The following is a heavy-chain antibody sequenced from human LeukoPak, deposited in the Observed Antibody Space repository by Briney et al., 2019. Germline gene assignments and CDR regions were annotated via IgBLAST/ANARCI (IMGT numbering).Heavy chain of an antibody. CDR3: ARGVVVAARWFDP. D-gene: IGHD2-15*01. Sequence: SETLSLTCTVSGGSISSSSYYWGWIRQPPGKGLEWIGSIYYSGSTYYNPSLKSRVTISVDTSKNQFSLKLSSVTAADTAVYYCARGVVVAARWFDPWGQGTLVTVSS. V-gene: IGHV4-39*01. CDR2: IYYSGST. CDR1: GGSISSSSYY. J-gene: IGHJ5*02.